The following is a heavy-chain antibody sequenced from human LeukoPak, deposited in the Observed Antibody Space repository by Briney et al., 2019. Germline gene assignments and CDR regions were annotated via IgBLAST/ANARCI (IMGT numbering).Heavy chain of an antibody. V-gene: IGHV4-59*01. CDR1: GGSISTEY. D-gene: IGHD3-10*01. CDR2: IHYSGST. Sequence: PSETLSLTCTVSGGSISTEYWNWIRQPPGKGLEWIGYIHYSGSTNYNPSLKSRVTMSVDTSKNHFSLKMSSVTAADTAVYYCTRRTFGGFYSYRDVWGKGTTVTVSS. CDR3: TRRTFGGFYSYRDV. J-gene: IGHJ6*03.